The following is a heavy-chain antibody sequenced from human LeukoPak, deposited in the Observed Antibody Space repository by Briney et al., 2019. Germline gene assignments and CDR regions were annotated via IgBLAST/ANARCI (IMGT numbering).Heavy chain of an antibody. J-gene: IGHJ3*02. CDR1: GYTFTSYY. V-gene: IGHV1-18*04. Sequence: GASVKVSCKASGYTFTSYYIHWVRQAPGQGLEWMGWISAYNGNANYARKLQGRVTMTTDTSTSTAYMELRSLRSDDTAVYYCARIHMASDAFDIWGQGTMVTVSS. CDR2: ISAYNGNA. CDR3: ARIHMASDAFDI. D-gene: IGHD2-21*01.